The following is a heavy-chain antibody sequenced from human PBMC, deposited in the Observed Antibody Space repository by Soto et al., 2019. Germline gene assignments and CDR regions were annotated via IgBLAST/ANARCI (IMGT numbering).Heavy chain of an antibody. CDR2: IYNTGST. CDR3: ARTFYIGSSYGFDY. J-gene: IGHJ4*02. D-gene: IGHD5-18*01. Sequence: PSETLSLTCTVSGGSITNYYWSWIRQPPGRGLEWIGYIYNTGSTNYNPSLKSRVTISVDTSKNQFSLKLSSVTAADTAVYYCARTFYIGSSYGFDYWGQGTLVTVCS. CDR1: GGSITNYY. V-gene: IGHV4-59*01.